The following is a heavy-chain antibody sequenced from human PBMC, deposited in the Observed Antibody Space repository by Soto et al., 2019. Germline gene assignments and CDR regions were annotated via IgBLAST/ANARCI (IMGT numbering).Heavy chain of an antibody. Sequence: SETLSLTCAVSGGSISSGGYSWSWIRQPPGKGLEWIGYIYHSGSTYYNPSPKSRVTISVDRSKNQFSLKLSSVTAADTAVYYCARGDYAWGYYYGMDVWGQGTTVTVSS. CDR3: ARGDYAWGYYYGMDV. CDR2: IYHSGST. D-gene: IGHD2-2*01. V-gene: IGHV4-30-2*01. CDR1: GGSISSGGYS. J-gene: IGHJ6*02.